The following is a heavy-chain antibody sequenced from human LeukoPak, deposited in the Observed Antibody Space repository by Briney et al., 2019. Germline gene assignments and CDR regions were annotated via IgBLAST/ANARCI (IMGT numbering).Heavy chain of an antibody. V-gene: IGHV3-21*01. CDR3: ARDCSGGSCYAY. J-gene: IGHJ4*02. D-gene: IGHD2-15*01. Sequence: GGSLRLSCAASGFTLSSYSMNWVRQAPGKGLEWVSSISSSSSYIYYADSVKGRFTISRDNAKNSLYLQMNSLRAEDTAVYYCARDCSGGSCYAYWGQGTLVTVSS. CDR1: GFTLSSYS. CDR2: ISSSSSYI.